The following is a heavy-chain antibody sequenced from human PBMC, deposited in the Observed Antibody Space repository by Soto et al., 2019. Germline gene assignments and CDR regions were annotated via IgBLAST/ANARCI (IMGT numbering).Heavy chain of an antibody. V-gene: IGHV3-23*01. CDR3: AGQGTYYDFWSGYYNHYGMDV. CDR2: ISGSGGST. Sequence: PGGSLRLSCAASGFTFSSYAMSWVRQAPGKGLEWVSAISGSGGSTYYADSVKGRFTISRDNSKNTLYLQMNSLRVEDTAVYYCAGQGTYYDFWSGYYNHYGMDVWGQGTTVTVSS. D-gene: IGHD3-3*01. CDR1: GFTFSSYA. J-gene: IGHJ6*02.